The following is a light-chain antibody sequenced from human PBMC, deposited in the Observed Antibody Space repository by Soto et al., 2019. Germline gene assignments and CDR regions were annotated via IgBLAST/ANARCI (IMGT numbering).Light chain of an antibody. Sequence: DTQTSQNPSTLSGAVGDRVTITCRASQTISSWLAWYQQKPGKAPKLLIYKASTLKSGVPSRFSGSGSGTEFTLTISSLQPDDFATYYCQHYNSYSAAFGQGTKVDIK. CDR2: KAS. J-gene: IGKJ1*01. V-gene: IGKV1-5*03. CDR1: QTISSW. CDR3: QHYNSYSAA.